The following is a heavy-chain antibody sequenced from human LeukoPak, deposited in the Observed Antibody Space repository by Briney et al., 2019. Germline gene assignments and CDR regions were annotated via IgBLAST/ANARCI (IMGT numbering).Heavy chain of an antibody. CDR1: GFSFDDYT. CDR3: AKDLGKVIAAAGTPGFDT. V-gene: IGHV3-43*01. D-gene: IGHD6-13*01. Sequence: GGSLRLSCAASGFSFDDYTMHWVRQPPGQGLEWVSLINWDGGSAYYRDSVRGRFTISRDTSKNSLYLQMHSLRTDDTALYYCAKDLGKVIAAAGTPGFDTWGRGTLVTVSS. J-gene: IGHJ4*01. CDR2: INWDGGSA.